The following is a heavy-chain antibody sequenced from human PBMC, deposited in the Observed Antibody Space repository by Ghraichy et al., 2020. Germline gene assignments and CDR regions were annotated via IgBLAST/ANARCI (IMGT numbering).Heavy chain of an antibody. CDR1: GFTFTSYG. CDR3: AKESTQLVLSMDV. CDR2: ISNEGSNK. V-gene: IGHV3-30*18. D-gene: IGHD6-13*01. Sequence: GGSLRLSCAATGFTFTSYGMHWVRQAPGKGLEWVALISNEGSNKYYTDSVKGRFTISRDNSKNTLYLQMNSLRAEDTALYYCAKESTQLVLSMDVWGQGTTVTVSS. J-gene: IGHJ6*02.